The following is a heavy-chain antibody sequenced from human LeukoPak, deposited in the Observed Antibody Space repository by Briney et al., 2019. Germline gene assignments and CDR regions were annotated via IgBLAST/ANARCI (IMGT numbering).Heavy chain of an antibody. V-gene: IGHV4-39*01. CDR1: GGSISSSSYY. Sequence: PSETLSLTCTVSGGSISSSSYYWGWIRQPPGKGLEWIESIYYSGSTYYNPSLKSRVTISVDTSKNQFSLKLSSVTAADTAVYYCARRIAARPGYYYGMDVWGQGTTVTVSS. CDR3: ARRIAARPGYYYGMDV. CDR2: IYYSGST. J-gene: IGHJ6*02. D-gene: IGHD6-6*01.